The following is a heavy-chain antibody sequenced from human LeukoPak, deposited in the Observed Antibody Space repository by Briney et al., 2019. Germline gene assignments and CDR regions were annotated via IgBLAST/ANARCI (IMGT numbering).Heavy chain of an antibody. CDR1: GFSFTNYW. V-gene: IGHV5-51*01. J-gene: IGHJ5*02. Sequence: PGGSLKISCQGSGFSFTNYWIGWVRQTPGKGLEWVGIIYPGDSDTLYSPSFQGLVTISADKSISTVYLQWSSLRASDTAVYYCANRKRDGLQSPSWFDPWGQGTLVIVSS. CDR2: IYPGDSDT. CDR3: ANRKRDGLQSPSWFDP. D-gene: IGHD4-11*01.